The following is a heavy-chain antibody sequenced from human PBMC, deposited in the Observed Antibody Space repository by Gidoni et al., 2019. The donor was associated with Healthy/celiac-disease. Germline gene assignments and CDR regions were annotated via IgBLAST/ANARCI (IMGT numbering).Heavy chain of an antibody. CDR3: ANLAFRWELADY. J-gene: IGHJ4*02. CDR2: TSGSGGST. D-gene: IGHD1-26*01. CDR1: GFTFSSYA. Sequence: EVQLLEFGGGLVQPGGSLRLSCAASGFTFSSYAMSWVSQAPGKGLVWVSATSGSGGSTYYADSVTGRFTNSRDNSKNKLYLQMNSLRAEDTAVYYCANLAFRWELADYWGQGTLVTVSS. V-gene: IGHV3-23*01.